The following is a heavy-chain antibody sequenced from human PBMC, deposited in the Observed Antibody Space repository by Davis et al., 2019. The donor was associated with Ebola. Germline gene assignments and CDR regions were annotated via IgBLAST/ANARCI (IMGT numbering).Heavy chain of an antibody. J-gene: IGHJ5*02. Sequence: GSLRLSCAVYGGSFSGYYWSWICQPPGKGLEWNGEINHSGSTNYNPPLKSRVTISIDTSKHQFSLKLSSVTAADTAVYYCARAYTVWFDPWGQGTLVTVSS. CDR2: INHSGST. V-gene: IGHV4-34*01. CDR1: GGSFSGYY. D-gene: IGHD4-11*01. CDR3: ARAYTVWFDP.